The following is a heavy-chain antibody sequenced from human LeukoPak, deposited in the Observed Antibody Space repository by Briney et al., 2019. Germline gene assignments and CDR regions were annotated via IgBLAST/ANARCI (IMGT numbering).Heavy chain of an antibody. V-gene: IGHV1-3*01. Sequence: ASVKVSCKASGYTFTSYAMHWVRQAPGQRLEWMGWINAGNGNTKYSQKFQGRVTITRDTSASTAYMELSSLRSEDTAVYYCARGYRVVWTAGTSYYYYGMDVWGQGTTVTVSS. D-gene: IGHD6-13*01. J-gene: IGHJ6*02. CDR1: GYTFTSYA. CDR2: INAGNGNT. CDR3: ARGYRVVWTAGTSYYYYGMDV.